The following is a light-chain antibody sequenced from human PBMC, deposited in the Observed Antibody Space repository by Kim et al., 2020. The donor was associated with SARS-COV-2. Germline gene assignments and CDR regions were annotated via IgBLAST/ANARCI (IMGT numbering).Light chain of an antibody. J-gene: IGKJ4*01. CDR1: QSVSSSY. Sequence: PGERATLSCRANQSVSSSYLVWYQQKPGQAPRLLIYGASSRATGIPDRFSGSGSGTDFTLTISRLEPEDFAVYYCQQYGSSPPLTFGGGTKVDIK. V-gene: IGKV3-20*01. CDR3: QQYGSSPPLT. CDR2: GAS.